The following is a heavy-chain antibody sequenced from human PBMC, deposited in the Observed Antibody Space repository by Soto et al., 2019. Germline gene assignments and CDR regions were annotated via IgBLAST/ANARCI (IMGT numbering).Heavy chain of an antibody. CDR2: IKQDGSEK. CDR1: GFTFSSYW. J-gene: IGHJ6*02. Sequence: GGSLRLFCAASGFTFSSYWMSWVRQAPGKGLEWVANIKQDGSEKYYVDSVKGRFTISRDNAKNSLYLQMNSLRAEDTAVYYCARVSTNSYYDFWSGYYTGPYYYYGMDVWGQGTTVTVSS. V-gene: IGHV3-7*03. CDR3: ARVSTNSYYDFWSGYYTGPYYYYGMDV. D-gene: IGHD3-3*01.